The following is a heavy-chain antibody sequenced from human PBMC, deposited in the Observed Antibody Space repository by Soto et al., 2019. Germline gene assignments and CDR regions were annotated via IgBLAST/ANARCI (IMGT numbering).Heavy chain of an antibody. D-gene: IGHD3-3*01. Sequence: GASVKVSCKASGYTFTSYVISWVRQAPGQGLEWMGWISAYNGNTNYAQKLQGRVTMTTDTSTSTAYMELRSLRSDDTAVYYCARSEYYDFWSGSYYFYYWGQGTLVTVSS. CDR2: ISAYNGNT. V-gene: IGHV1-18*01. CDR1: GYTFTSYV. CDR3: ARSEYYDFWSGSYYFYY. J-gene: IGHJ4*02.